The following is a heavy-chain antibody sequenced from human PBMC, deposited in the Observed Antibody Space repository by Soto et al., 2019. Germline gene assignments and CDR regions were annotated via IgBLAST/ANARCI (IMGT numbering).Heavy chain of an antibody. CDR1: GFTFRNYA. CDR2: ISYDGDNK. D-gene: IGHD3-16*01. V-gene: IGHV3-30-3*01. J-gene: IGHJ6*02. CDR3: ARPWGQLSTYYYGMDT. Sequence: GGSLRLSCAASGFTFRNYAMHWVRQAPGKGLEWVATISYDGDNKYYTDSVKGPFTISRDNSKNTLYLQMNSLRPEDTAVYYCARPWGQLSTYYYGMDTWGQGTTVTVSS.